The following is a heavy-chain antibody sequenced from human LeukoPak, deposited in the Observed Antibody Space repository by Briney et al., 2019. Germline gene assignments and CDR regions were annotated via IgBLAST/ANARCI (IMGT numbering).Heavy chain of an antibody. Sequence: SETLSLTCTVSGGSICSYYWSWIRQPPGKGLEWIGYIYYSGSTNYNPSLKSRVTISVDTSKNQFSLKLSSVTAADTAVYYCARGSSGWYSPYYYYGMDVWGQGTTVTVSS. J-gene: IGHJ6*02. V-gene: IGHV4-59*01. CDR3: ARGSSGWYSPYYYYGMDV. CDR2: IYYSGST. D-gene: IGHD6-19*01. CDR1: GGSICSYY.